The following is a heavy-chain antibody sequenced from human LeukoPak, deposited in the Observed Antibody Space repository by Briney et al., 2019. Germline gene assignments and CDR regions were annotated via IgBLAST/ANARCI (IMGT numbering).Heavy chain of an antibody. Sequence: GGSLRLSCAASGFTFSNYEMHWVRLVLGKGLEWVSAIGIAGNTFYAGSVKGRFTVSRENAKNSFHLQMNSLGAGDTAVYYCAREGSLSSSDAFDIWGQGTMVTVSS. J-gene: IGHJ3*02. CDR2: IGIAGNT. CDR3: AREGSLSSSDAFDI. D-gene: IGHD6-6*01. CDR1: GFTFSNYE. V-gene: IGHV3-13*01.